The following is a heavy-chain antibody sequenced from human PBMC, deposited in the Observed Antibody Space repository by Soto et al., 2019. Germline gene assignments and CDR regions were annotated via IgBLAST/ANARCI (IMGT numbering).Heavy chain of an antibody. CDR1: GGSISSGGYS. Sequence: SETLSLTCAVSGGSISSGGYSWSWIRQPPGKGLEWIGYIYHSGSTYYNPSLKSRVTISVDRSKNQFSLKLSSVTAADTAVYYCARGEGKIWFGEQNYYYGMDVWGQGHTAT. CDR2: IYHSGST. CDR3: ARGEGKIWFGEQNYYYGMDV. V-gene: IGHV4-30-2*01. D-gene: IGHD3-10*01. J-gene: IGHJ6*02.